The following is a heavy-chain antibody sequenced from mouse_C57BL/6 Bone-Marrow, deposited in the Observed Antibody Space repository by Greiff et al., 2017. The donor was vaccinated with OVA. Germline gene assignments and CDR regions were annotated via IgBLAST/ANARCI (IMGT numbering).Heavy chain of an antibody. Sequence: QVQLQQPGAELVQPGASVKMSCKASGYTFTSYWITWVKQRPGQGLEWIGDIYPGSGSTNYNEKFKSKATLTVDTSSSTAYMQLSSLTSKDSAVYYCARKLGGFDVWGTGTTVTVSS. D-gene: IGHD4-1*01. CDR1: GYTFTSYW. CDR3: ARKLGGFDV. CDR2: IYPGSGST. J-gene: IGHJ1*03. V-gene: IGHV1-55*01.